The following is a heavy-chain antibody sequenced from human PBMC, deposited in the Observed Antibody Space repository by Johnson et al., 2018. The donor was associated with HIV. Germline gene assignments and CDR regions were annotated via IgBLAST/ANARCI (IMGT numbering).Heavy chain of an antibody. Sequence: VQLVESGGGVVQPGRSLRLSWVATGFSFSSYWLNWVRQALGQGLEWVANIKQDGSEKYYVDSVKGRFTIFRNNAKNTLYLQMNSLRAEDRAVYYCARESMTIFGVGDACDIWGQGTMVTVSS. CDR1: GFSFSSYW. CDR2: IKQDGSEK. V-gene: IGHV3-7*01. CDR3: ARESMTIFGVGDACDI. J-gene: IGHJ3*02. D-gene: IGHD3-3*01.